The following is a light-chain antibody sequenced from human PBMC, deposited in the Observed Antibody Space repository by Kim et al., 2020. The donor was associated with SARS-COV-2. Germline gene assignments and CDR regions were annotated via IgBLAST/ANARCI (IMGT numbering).Light chain of an antibody. CDR3: NSRASSGNLL. J-gene: IGLJ3*02. CDR2: GKN. V-gene: IGLV3-19*01. CDR1: SLRSYY. Sequence: SSELTQDPAVSVALGQTVRITCQGDSLRSYYASWYQQKPGQAPVLVIYGKNNRPSGIPDRFSGSSSGNTASLTITGAQAEDEADYYCNSRASSGNLLFGG.